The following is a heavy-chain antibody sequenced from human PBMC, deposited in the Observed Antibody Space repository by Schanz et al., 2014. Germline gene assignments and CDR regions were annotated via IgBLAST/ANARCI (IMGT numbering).Heavy chain of an antibody. Sequence: QVQLQESGPGLVKPSQTLSLTCTVSGGSISSYYWSWIRQPPGKGLEWIGYIYYSGDTNYNPSLKSRVTISVDTSKNQFSLNLISVTAADTAVYCCARQGIGYQHGRYYYYMDVWGRGTTVTVSS. D-gene: IGHD2-2*01. CDR3: ARQGIGYQHGRYYYYMDV. V-gene: IGHV4-59*01. CDR1: GGSISSYY. J-gene: IGHJ6*03. CDR2: IYYSGDT.